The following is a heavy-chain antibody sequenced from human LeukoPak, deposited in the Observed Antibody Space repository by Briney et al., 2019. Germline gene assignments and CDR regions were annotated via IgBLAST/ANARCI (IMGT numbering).Heavy chain of an antibody. CDR1: GFTFDDYA. CDR2: ISWNSGSI. CDR3: AATSRMGYFDY. Sequence: PGGSLRLSCAASGFTFDDYAMHWVRQAPGKGLEWVSGISWNSGSIGYADSVKDRFTISRDNAKNSPYLQMNSLRAEDTALYYCAATSRMGYFDYWGQGTLVTVSS. J-gene: IGHJ4*02. D-gene: IGHD2-8*01. V-gene: IGHV3-9*01.